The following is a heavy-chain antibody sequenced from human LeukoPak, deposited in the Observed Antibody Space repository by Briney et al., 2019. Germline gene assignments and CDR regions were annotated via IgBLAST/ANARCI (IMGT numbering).Heavy chain of an antibody. V-gene: IGHV3-30-3*01. D-gene: IGHD6-13*01. J-gene: IGHJ4*02. CDR2: ISYDGSNK. CDR1: GFTFSSYA. Sequence: QPGGSLRLSCAASGFTFSSYAMHWVRQAPGKGLEWVAVISYDGSNKYYADSVKGRFTISRDNSKNTLYLQMNSLRAEDTAVYYCAKDLSSSWYPFDYWGQGTLVTVSS. CDR3: AKDLSSSWYPFDY.